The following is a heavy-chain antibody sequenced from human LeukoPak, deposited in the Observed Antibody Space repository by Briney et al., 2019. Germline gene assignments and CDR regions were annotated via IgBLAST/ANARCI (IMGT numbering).Heavy chain of an antibody. Sequence: ASVTVSCTASGYTFTSYGISWVRQAPGQGLEWMGWISAYNGNTNYAQKLQGRVTMTTDTSTSTAYMELRSLRSDDTAVYYCARDAHSSYYYDSSGYSNNWGQGTLVTVSS. CDR3: ARDAHSSYYYDSSGYSNN. D-gene: IGHD3-22*01. CDR2: ISAYNGNT. V-gene: IGHV1-18*01. J-gene: IGHJ4*02. CDR1: GYTFTSYG.